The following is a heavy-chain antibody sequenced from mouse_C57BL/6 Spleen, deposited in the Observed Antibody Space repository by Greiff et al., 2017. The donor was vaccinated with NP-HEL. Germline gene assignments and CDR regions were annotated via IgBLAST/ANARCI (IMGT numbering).Heavy chain of an antibody. CDR1: GYSFTDYN. V-gene: IGHV1-39*01. D-gene: IGHD3-3*01. CDR2: INPNYGTT. CDR3: ARGGTAPLPGYFDV. J-gene: IGHJ1*03. Sequence: VQLQQSGPELVKPGASVKISCKASGYSFTDYNMNWVKQSNGKSLEWIGVINPNYGTTSYNQKFKGKATLTVDQSSSTAYMQLNSLTSEDSAVFYCARGGTAPLPGYFDVWGTGTTVTVSS.